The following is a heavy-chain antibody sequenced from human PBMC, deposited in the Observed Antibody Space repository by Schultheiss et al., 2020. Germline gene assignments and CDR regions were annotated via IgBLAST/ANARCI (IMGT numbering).Heavy chain of an antibody. D-gene: IGHD6-13*01. CDR1: GFTFSGSA. CDR3: ADEYSSSWYVFPGCPED. V-gene: IGHV3-73*01. Sequence: GGSLRLSCAASGFTFSGSAMHWVRQASGKGLEWVGRIRSKANSYATAYAASVKGRFTISRDNSKNTLYLQMNSLRAEDTAVYYCADEYSSSWYVFPGCPEDWGQGTLVTVSS. J-gene: IGHJ4*02. CDR2: IRSKANSYAT.